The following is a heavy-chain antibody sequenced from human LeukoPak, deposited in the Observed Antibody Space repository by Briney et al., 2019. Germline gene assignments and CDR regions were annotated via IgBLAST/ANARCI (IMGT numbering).Heavy chain of an antibody. J-gene: IGHJ4*02. CDR3: ANVGLGGVVALVDY. D-gene: IGHD3-3*01. CDR1: GFTFSSYA. Sequence: GGSLRLSCAASGFTFSSYAMSWVRQAPGKGLEWVSAISGSGGRTYYADSVKGRFTISRDNSKNTVYLQMNSLRAEDTAVYYCANVGLGGVVALVDYWGQGTLVTVSS. V-gene: IGHV3-23*01. CDR2: ISGSGGRT.